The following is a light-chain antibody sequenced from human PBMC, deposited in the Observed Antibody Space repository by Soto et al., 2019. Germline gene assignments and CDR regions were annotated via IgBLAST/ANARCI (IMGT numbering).Light chain of an antibody. CDR3: LQDYNYPLT. V-gene: IGKV1-6*02. Sequence: ALQMTQSPSSLSASVVDTVAITCRASQDIRNDLGWYKHTPGKAPKXXIYAASSLQIGVPSRFSASGSGTDLTLTISSLQPEDFATYYCLQDYNYPLTFGQGTKVDIK. J-gene: IGKJ1*01. CDR2: AAS. CDR1: QDIRND.